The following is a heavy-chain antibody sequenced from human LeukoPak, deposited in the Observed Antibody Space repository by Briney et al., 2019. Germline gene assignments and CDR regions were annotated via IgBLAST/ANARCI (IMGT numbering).Heavy chain of an antibody. CDR1: GFTFSSYS. CDR3: AMDPGSGVRGWFDP. D-gene: IGHD3-10*01. CDR2: ISSSSSYI. J-gene: IGHJ5*02. Sequence: GGSLRLSCAASGFTFSSYSMNWVRQAPGKGLEWVSSISSSSSYIYYADSAKGRFTISRDSSKNTLNLQMNSLRAEDTAVYYCAMDPGSGVRGWFDPWGQGTLVTVSS. V-gene: IGHV3-21*04.